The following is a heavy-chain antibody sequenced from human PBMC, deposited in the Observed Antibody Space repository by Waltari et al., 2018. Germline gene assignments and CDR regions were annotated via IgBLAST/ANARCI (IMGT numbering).Heavy chain of an antibody. V-gene: IGHV1-69-2*01. D-gene: IGHD6-19*01. CDR2: VDPEDGET. CDR1: GYTFTDYY. J-gene: IGHJ4*02. CDR3: ARDPLPGLWLVDY. Sequence: EVQLVQSGAEVKKPGATVKISCKVSGYTFTDYYMHWVQQAPGKGLEWMGLVDPEDGETIYAQKFQGRVTMTRDTSISTAYMELSRLRSDDTAVYYCARDPLPGLWLVDYWGQGTLVTVSS.